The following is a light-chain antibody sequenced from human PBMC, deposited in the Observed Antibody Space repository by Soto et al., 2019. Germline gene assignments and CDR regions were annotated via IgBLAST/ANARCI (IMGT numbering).Light chain of an antibody. CDR2: EVN. V-gene: IGLV2-8*01. Sequence: VLTQPPSASGSPGQSVTISCTGTSSDVGGYNYVSWYQQHPGKAPKLMIYEVNKRPSGVPDRFSGSKSGNTASLTVSGLQAEDEADYYCSSYAGSSNVFGTGTKVTVL. CDR1: SSDVGGYNY. CDR3: SSYAGSSNV. J-gene: IGLJ1*01.